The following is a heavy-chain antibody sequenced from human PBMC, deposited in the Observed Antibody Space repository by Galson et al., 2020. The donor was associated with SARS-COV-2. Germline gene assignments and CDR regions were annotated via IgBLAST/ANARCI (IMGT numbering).Heavy chain of an antibody. Sequence: SETLSLTCAVYGGSFSGYSWTWIRQAPGKGLEWIGEITDSGSANYNPSLKSRLTISVDTSKNQFSLKLTSVTATDTAMYYCVRGRGDRSLDYWGQGTRVTVSS. CDR2: ITDSGSA. CDR3: VRGRGDRSLDY. CDR1: GGSFSGYS. J-gene: IGHJ4*02. V-gene: IGHV4-34*01. D-gene: IGHD2-21*02.